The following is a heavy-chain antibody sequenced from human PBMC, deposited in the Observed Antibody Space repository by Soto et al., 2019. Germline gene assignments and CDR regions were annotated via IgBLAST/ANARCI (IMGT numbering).Heavy chain of an antibody. D-gene: IGHD3-16*01. Sequence: EVQLVESGGGVVKPGGSLRLSCTTSGFTFASAGMHWIRQAPGKGLEWIGGITSKSDGGTTEYIAPVESRIIVSREDSKNTMYLQMAGLKPEDTGVYDCVWGEPFIWGRGTEVIVSS. CDR2: ITSKSDGGTT. CDR3: VWGEPFI. V-gene: IGHV3-15*01. CDR1: GFTFASAG. J-gene: IGHJ3*02.